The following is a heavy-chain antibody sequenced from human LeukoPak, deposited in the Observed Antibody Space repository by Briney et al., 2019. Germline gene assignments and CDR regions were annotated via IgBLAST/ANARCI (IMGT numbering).Heavy chain of an antibody. J-gene: IGHJ3*02. D-gene: IGHD1-14*01. CDR1: GYSFTSYW. Sequence: GESLKISCKGSGYSFTSYWIGWVRQMPVKGLGCMGIMYPGDSDTRYSPSFQGQVTISAHKSISTAYLQWSSLKASDTAMYYCARRTVDDAFDIWGQGTMVTVSS. CDR2: MYPGDSDT. V-gene: IGHV5-51*01. CDR3: ARRTVDDAFDI.